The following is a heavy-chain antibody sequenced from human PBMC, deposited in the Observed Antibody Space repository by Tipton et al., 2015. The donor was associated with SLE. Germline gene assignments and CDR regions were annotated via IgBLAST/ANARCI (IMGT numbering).Heavy chain of an antibody. CDR1: GGSFSGYY. D-gene: IGHD1-1*01. J-gene: IGHJ4*02. CDR2: INHSGST. Sequence: LSLTCAVYGGSFSGYYWSWIRQPPGKGLEWIGEINHSGSTNHNPSLKSRVTISVDTSKNQLSLKLSAVTAADTAVYYCARALWKGGDYWGQGTLVTVSS. V-gene: IGHV4-34*01. CDR3: ARALWKGGDY.